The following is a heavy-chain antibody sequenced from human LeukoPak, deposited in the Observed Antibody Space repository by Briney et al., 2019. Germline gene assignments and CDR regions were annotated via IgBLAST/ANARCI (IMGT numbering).Heavy chain of an antibody. CDR1: GFTFSAYA. D-gene: IGHD3-3*01. J-gene: IGHJ4*02. Sequence: GGSLRLSCAASGFTFSAYAMTWVRQAPGKGLEWVSTIRASGTITFHEDSVKGRFAISRDNSKNSLYLQMNSLRAEDTAVYYCARASRITIFGVVNGFDYWGQGTLVTVSS. CDR2: IRASGTIT. V-gene: IGHV3-23*01. CDR3: ARASRITIFGVVNGFDY.